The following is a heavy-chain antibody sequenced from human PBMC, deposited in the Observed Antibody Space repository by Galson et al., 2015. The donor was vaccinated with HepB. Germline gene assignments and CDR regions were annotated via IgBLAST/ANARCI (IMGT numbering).Heavy chain of an antibody. CDR2: INPNSGGT. CDR1: GYTFTGYY. Sequence: SVKVSCKASGYTFTGYYMHWVRQAPGQGLEWMGWINPNSGGTNYAQKFQGRVTMTRDTSISTAYMELSRLRSDDTAVYYCARDLEYSSSWYESDAFDIWGQGTMVTVSS. V-gene: IGHV1-2*02. D-gene: IGHD6-13*01. J-gene: IGHJ3*02. CDR3: ARDLEYSSSWYESDAFDI.